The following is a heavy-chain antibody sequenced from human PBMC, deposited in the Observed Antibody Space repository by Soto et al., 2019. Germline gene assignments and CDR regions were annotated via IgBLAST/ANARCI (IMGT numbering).Heavy chain of an antibody. V-gene: IGHV4-34*01. CDR1: AGSFSGYY. Sequence: SEALSLSCAVSAGSFSGYYWSLIRQPPGKGLEWIGELNHSRSTNYNPSHKSRVTISVDTAKNQLSLKPSSVTAVYTSVYYCGRLSRYFDYWGQGTLVTASS. CDR2: LNHSRST. J-gene: IGHJ4*02. CDR3: GRLSRYFDY.